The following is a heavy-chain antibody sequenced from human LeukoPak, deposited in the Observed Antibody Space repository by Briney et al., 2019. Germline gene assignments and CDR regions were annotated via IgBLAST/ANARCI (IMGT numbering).Heavy chain of an antibody. CDR2: ISSSGST. D-gene: IGHD3-22*01. CDR3: ARGPYSYDSSGAFDI. V-gene: IGHV4-61*02. Sequence: SETLSLTCTVSGDSISSGDSYGSWIRQPAGKGLEWIGRISSSGSTNYNPSLKSRVTISVDTSKNQFSLKLSSVTAADTAVYFCARGPYSYDSSGAFDIWGQGTMVTVSS. CDR1: GDSISSGDSY. J-gene: IGHJ3*02.